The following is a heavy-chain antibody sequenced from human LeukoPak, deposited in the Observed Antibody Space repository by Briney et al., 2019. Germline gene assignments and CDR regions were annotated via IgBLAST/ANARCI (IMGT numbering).Heavy chain of an antibody. CDR2: ISSSGSTI. CDR1: GFTFSSYE. CDR3: AKESQEMIYSSGGFDY. D-gene: IGHD5-18*01. J-gene: IGHJ4*02. V-gene: IGHV3-48*03. Sequence: GGSLRLSCAASGFTFSSYEMNWVRQAPGKGLEWVSYISSSGSTIYYADSVKGRFTISRDNAKNSLYLQMNSLRAEDTAVYYCAKESQEMIYSSGGFDYWGQGTLVTVSS.